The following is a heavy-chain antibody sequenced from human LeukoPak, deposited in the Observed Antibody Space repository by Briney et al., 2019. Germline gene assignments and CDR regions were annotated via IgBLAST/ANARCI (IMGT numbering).Heavy chain of an antibody. V-gene: IGHV3-9*01. CDR1: GFTFDDYA. D-gene: IGHD3-16*01. CDR2: ISWNSGSI. CDR3: AKDIGDAGSFFDY. J-gene: IGHJ4*02. Sequence: GGSLRLSCAASGFTFDDYAMHWVRQAPGEGLEWVSGISWNSGSIGYADSVKGRFTISRDNAKNSLYLQMNSLRAEDTALYYCAKDIGDAGSFFDYWGQGTLVTVSS.